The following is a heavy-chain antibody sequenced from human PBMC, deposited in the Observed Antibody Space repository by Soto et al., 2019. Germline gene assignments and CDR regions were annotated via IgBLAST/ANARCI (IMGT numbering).Heavy chain of an antibody. CDR1: GFTFRTYA. CDR2: ITGSGDSA. J-gene: IGHJ4*02. Sequence: EVQLLESGGGLVQPGESLRLSCAASGFTFRTYAMSWVRQAPGKGLEWVAAITGSGDSAYYAASVKGQFTISRDNSKNTLFVEMNSLRADDTAIYYCTKDYGAVADFWGQGTLITVSS. CDR3: TKDYGAVADF. D-gene: IGHD6-19*01. V-gene: IGHV3-23*01.